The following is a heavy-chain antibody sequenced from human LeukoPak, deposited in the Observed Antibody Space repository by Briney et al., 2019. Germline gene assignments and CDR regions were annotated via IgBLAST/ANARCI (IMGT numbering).Heavy chain of an antibody. J-gene: IGHJ4*02. CDR3: ARSLVSVTPTFSDY. V-gene: IGHV4-39*01. CDR1: GGSISSSSYY. D-gene: IGHD2-15*01. Sequence: SETLSLTCTVSGGSISSSSYYWGWIRQPPGKGLEWIGSIYYSGSTYYNPSLKSRVTISVDTSKNQFSLKLSSVTAADTAVYYCARSLVSVTPTFSDYWGQGTLVIVSS. CDR2: IYYSGST.